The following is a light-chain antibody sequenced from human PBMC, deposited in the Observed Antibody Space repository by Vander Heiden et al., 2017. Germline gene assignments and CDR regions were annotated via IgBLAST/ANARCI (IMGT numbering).Light chain of an antibody. J-gene: IGKJ4*01. Sequence: IQLTQSPSSLSASVGDRVTITGRASQGISTHLVWYQQKPGKAPKLLIYAASTLQSGVPFRFSGSGSGTDFTLTISSLQPEDFATYYCQQLNTYPLTFGGGTEVGIK. CDR1: QGISTH. CDR2: AAS. CDR3: QQLNTYPLT. V-gene: IGKV1-9*01.